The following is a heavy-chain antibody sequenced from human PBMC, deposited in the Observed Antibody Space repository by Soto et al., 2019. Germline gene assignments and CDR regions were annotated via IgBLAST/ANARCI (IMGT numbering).Heavy chain of an antibody. CDR2: ISGSGGST. CDR1: GFTFSSYA. D-gene: IGHD2-2*01. V-gene: IGHV3-23*01. Sequence: GGSLRLSCAASGFTFSSYAMSWVRQAPGKGLEWVSAISGSGGSTYYADSVKGRFTISRDNSKNTLYLQMNSLRAEDTAVYYCAKDLGVPYQLLPGVDYYYGMDVWGQGTTVTVSS. CDR3: AKDLGVPYQLLPGVDYYYGMDV. J-gene: IGHJ6*02.